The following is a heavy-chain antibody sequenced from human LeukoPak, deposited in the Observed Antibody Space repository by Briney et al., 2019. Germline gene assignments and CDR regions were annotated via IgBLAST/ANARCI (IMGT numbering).Heavy chain of an antibody. Sequence: GESLKISCKGSGYSFTSYWIGWVRQMPGKSLEWIGVVYPGDSDTKYSPSFQGQVTISVDKSIRTAYLQWSSLKASDTAMYYCARHSSGWSNDAFDIWGQGTMVTVSS. CDR3: ARHSSGWSNDAFDI. CDR1: GYSFTSYW. J-gene: IGHJ3*02. CDR2: VYPGDSDT. D-gene: IGHD6-19*01. V-gene: IGHV5-51*01.